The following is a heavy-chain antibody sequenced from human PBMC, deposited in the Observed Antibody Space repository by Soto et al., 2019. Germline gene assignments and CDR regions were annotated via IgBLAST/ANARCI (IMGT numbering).Heavy chain of an antibody. CDR2: IYNDGTT. D-gene: IGHD3-10*01. CDR3: VRPLPSGRNYGMDV. Sequence: GGSLRLSCTASGLSVRNNYMSWVRQAPGMGLEWVSVIYNDGTTYYADSVKGRFTISRDTSKNTLSLQMDSLRAEDTAVYYCVRPLPSGRNYGMDVWGQGTTVTVPS. J-gene: IGHJ6*02. CDR1: GLSVRNNY. V-gene: IGHV3-53*01.